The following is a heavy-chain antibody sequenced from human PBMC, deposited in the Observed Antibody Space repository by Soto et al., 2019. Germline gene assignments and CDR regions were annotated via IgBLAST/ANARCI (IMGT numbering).Heavy chain of an antibody. Sequence: SVKVSCKASGGTFSSYAISWVRQAPGQGLEWMGGIIPIFGTANYAQKFQGRVTITADESTSTAYMELSSLRSEDTAVYYCAREVPSYDILTGYNLDYWGQGTLVTVSS. J-gene: IGHJ4*02. V-gene: IGHV1-69*13. CDR3: AREVPSYDILTGYNLDY. CDR1: GGTFSSYA. D-gene: IGHD3-9*01. CDR2: IIPIFGTA.